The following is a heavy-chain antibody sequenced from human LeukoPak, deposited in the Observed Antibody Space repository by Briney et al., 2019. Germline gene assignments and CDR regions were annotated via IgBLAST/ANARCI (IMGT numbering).Heavy chain of an antibody. CDR2: IYTSGST. V-gene: IGHV4-4*07. CDR3: ARDQLVGATSYYYYYMDV. Sequence: SETLSLTCTVSGGSISSYYWSWIRQPAGKGLEWIGRIYTSGSTNYNPSLKSRVTMSVDTSKNQFSLKLSSVTAADTAVYYCARDQLVGATSYYYYYMDVWGKGTTVTVSS. CDR1: GGSISSYY. J-gene: IGHJ6*03. D-gene: IGHD1-26*01.